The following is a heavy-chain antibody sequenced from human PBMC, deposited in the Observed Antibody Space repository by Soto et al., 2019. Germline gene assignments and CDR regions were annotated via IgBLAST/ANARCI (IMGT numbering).Heavy chain of an antibody. J-gene: IGHJ5*02. CDR3: ARVIATTGKWFDP. V-gene: IGHV4-30-4*01. D-gene: IGHD6-13*01. CDR1: GGSISSGDYY. Sequence: SETLSLTCTVSGGSISSGDYYWSWIRQPPGKGLEWIGYIYYSGSTYYNPSLKSRVTISVDTSKNQFSLKLSSVTAADTAVYYCARVIATTGKWFDPWGQGTLVTVSS. CDR2: IYYSGST.